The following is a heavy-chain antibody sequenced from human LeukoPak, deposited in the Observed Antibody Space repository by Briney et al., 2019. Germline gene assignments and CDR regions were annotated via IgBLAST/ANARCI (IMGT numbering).Heavy chain of an antibody. CDR2: IYYSGST. J-gene: IGHJ4*02. D-gene: IGHD6-19*01. CDR1: GGSISSSSYY. Sequence: PSETLSLTCTVSGGSISSSSYYWGWIRQPPGKGLEWIGSIYYSGSTYYNPSLKSRVTISVDTSKNQFSLKLSSVTAADTAVYYCARFRSSGSVPIDYWGQGTLVTVSS. CDR3: ARFRSSGSVPIDY. V-gene: IGHV4-39*01.